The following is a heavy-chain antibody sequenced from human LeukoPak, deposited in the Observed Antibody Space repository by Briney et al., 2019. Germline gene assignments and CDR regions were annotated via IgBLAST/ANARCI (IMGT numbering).Heavy chain of an antibody. CDR1: GGSFSGYY. D-gene: IGHD2-15*01. Sequence: SETLSLTCAVYGGSFSGYYWSWIRQPPGKGLEWIGEINHSGSTNYNPSLKSRVTISVDTSKNQFSLKLRSVTAADTAVYYCARGRRVAATRGYYYYYYYMDVWGKGTTVTVSS. V-gene: IGHV4-34*01. J-gene: IGHJ6*03. CDR2: INHSGST. CDR3: ARGRRVAATRGYYYYYYYMDV.